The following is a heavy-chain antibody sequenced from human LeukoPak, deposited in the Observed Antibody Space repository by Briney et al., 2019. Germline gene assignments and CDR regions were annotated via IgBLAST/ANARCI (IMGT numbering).Heavy chain of an antibody. D-gene: IGHD2-2*01. CDR1: GFTFSSYS. V-gene: IGHV3-21*01. CDR2: ISSSSSYI. J-gene: IGHJ3*02. CDR3: ARDRPLTIVVVPAAQGTFDI. Sequence: GGSLRLSCAASGFTFSSYSMNWVRQAPGKGLEWVSSISSSSSYIYYADSVKGRFTISRDNAKNSLYLQMNSLRAEDTAVYYCARDRPLTIVVVPAAQGTFDIWGQGTMVTVSS.